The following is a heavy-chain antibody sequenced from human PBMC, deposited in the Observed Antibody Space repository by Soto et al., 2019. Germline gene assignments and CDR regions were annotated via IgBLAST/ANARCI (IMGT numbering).Heavy chain of an antibody. CDR1: GYTFTSYY. Sequence: ASVKVSCKASGYTFTSYYMHWVRQAPGQGLEWMGIINPSGGSTSYAQKFQGRVTMTRDTSTSTVYMELSSLRSEGTAVYYCARDRGYYDFWSGYIHYYYYYGMDVWGQGTTVTVSS. D-gene: IGHD3-3*01. V-gene: IGHV1-46*01. CDR3: ARDRGYYDFWSGYIHYYYYYGMDV. J-gene: IGHJ6*02. CDR2: INPSGGST.